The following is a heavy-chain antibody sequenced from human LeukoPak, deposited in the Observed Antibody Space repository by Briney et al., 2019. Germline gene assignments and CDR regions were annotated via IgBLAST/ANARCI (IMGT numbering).Heavy chain of an antibody. CDR3: ARDAWSVRSYFDY. J-gene: IGHJ4*02. CDR1: GLTFTSSS. Sequence: GGSLRLSCAASGLTFTSSSMHWVRQAPGKGLEWVAVISYDIYSKYYADSVRGRFTISRDNSENTLYLQMNSLRGEDTAVYYCARDAWSVRSYFDYWGQGTLVTVSS. CDR2: ISYDIYSK. V-gene: IGHV3-30*04. D-gene: IGHD2-8*01.